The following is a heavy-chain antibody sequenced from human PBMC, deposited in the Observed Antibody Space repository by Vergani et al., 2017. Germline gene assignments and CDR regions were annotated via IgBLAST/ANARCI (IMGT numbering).Heavy chain of an antibody. CDR2: IYYSGST. CDR1: GGSVSSGSYY. J-gene: IGHJ4*02. Sequence: QVKLQESGPGLVKPSETLSLTCTVSGGSVSSGSYYWSWIRQPPGKGLEWIGYIYYSGSTNYNPSLKSRVTISVDTSKNQFSLKLSSVTAADTAVYYCARGGWEPYYFDYWGQGTLVTVSS. V-gene: IGHV4-61*01. CDR3: ARGGWEPYYFDY. D-gene: IGHD1-26*01.